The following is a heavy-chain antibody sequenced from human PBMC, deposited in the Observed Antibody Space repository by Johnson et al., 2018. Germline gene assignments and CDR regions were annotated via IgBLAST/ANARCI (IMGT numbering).Heavy chain of an antibody. CDR3: ARGHGLSNYYGMDV. Sequence: QVQLVQSGGGVVQPGRSXRLSCAASGFTFSSYGMHWVRQAPGKGLEWVAVISYDGSNKYYADSVKGRFTISTYNSKNSLYLQMNSLRDEDTDVYYCARGHGLSNYYGMDVWGQGTTVTVSS. CDR1: GFTFSSYG. J-gene: IGHJ6*02. D-gene: IGHD3-16*01. CDR2: ISYDGSNK. V-gene: IGHV3-30*03.